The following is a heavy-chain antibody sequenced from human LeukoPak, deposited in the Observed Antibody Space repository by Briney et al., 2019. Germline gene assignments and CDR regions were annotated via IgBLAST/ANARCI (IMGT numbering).Heavy chain of an antibody. V-gene: IGHV3-23*01. J-gene: IGHJ6*03. CDR1: GFTFSNYA. Sequence: GGSLRLSCAASGFTFSNYAMSWVRQAPGKGLEWVSAISGSGGSTYYADSVKGRFTISRDNSKNTLYLQMNSLRAEDTAVYYCAKDSTVTNLLGYYYYMDVWGKGTTVTVSS. CDR3: AKDSTVTNLLGYYYYMDV. CDR2: ISGSGGST. D-gene: IGHD4-17*01.